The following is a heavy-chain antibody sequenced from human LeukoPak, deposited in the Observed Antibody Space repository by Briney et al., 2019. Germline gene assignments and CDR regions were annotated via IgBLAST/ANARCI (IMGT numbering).Heavy chain of an antibody. J-gene: IGHJ6*02. Sequence: GGSLRLSCSASEFAFSNYAMHWVRQAPGKGLEWVSTIGSSGGSTYYADSVKGRFTISRDNAKNSLYLQMSNLRAEDTAVYFCARGGGLDVWGQGATVTVSS. CDR1: EFAFSNYA. V-gene: IGHV3-23*01. CDR3: ARGGGLDV. D-gene: IGHD3-16*01. CDR2: IGSSGGST.